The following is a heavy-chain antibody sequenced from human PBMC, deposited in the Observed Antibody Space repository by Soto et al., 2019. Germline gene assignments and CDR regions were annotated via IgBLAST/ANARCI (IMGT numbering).Heavy chain of an antibody. CDR2: ISYDGSNK. CDR1: GFTFSSYA. V-gene: IGHV3-30-3*01. Sequence: PGGSLRLSCAASGFTFSSYAMHWVRQAPGKGLEWVAVISYDGSNKYYADSVKGRFTISRDNSKNTLYLQMNSLRAEDTAVYYCARDWEMATMLDYWGQGTLVTV. J-gene: IGHJ4*02. D-gene: IGHD5-12*01. CDR3: ARDWEMATMLDY.